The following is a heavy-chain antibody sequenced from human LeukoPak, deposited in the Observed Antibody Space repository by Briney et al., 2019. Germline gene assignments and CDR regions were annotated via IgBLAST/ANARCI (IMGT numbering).Heavy chain of an antibody. CDR1: GGPISSYY. D-gene: IGHD4-17*01. CDR2: IYYSGST. V-gene: IGHV4-59*12. J-gene: IGHJ6*03. Sequence: SETLSLTCTVSGGPISSYYWSWIRQPPGKGLEWIGYIYYSGSTYYNPSLKSRVTISVDTSKNQFSLKLSSVTAADTAVYYCARVGGDYVSYYYYMDVWGKGTAVTVSS. CDR3: ARVGGDYVSYYYYMDV.